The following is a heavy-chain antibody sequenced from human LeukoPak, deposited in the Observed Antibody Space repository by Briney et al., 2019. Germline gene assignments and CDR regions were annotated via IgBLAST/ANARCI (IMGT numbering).Heavy chain of an antibody. Sequence: PGGSLRLSCAAYGFTFSSYNVNWVRQAPGKGPEWVSYISSSSSTKYYADSVKGRFTISRDNSKNTLYLQMNSLRAEDTAVYYCAKDSCSGGSCYSSFDYWGQGTLVTVSS. CDR2: ISSSSSTK. D-gene: IGHD2-15*01. CDR3: AKDSCSGGSCYSSFDY. J-gene: IGHJ4*02. CDR1: GFTFSSYN. V-gene: IGHV3-48*04.